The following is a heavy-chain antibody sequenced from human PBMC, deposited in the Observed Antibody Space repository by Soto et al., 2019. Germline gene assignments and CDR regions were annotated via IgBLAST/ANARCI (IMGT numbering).Heavy chain of an antibody. CDR1: GFTLSNFG. V-gene: IGHV3-23*01. Sequence: EGQVLESGGGLVQPGGSLRLTCVASGFTLSNFGMSWVRQAPGKGLEWVSFVSGNGGSTYYIDSVKGRFTISRDSATNTVPLQMNSLRAEDTAVYYCAKTNYGERDWGQGALVSVSS. D-gene: IGHD4-17*01. J-gene: IGHJ4*02. CDR2: VSGNGGST. CDR3: AKTNYGERD.